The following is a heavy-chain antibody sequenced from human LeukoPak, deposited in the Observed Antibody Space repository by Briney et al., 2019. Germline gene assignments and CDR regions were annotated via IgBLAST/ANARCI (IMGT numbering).Heavy chain of an antibody. CDR1: GYTFSGYF. CDR3: ARGTEYGSFAY. V-gene: IGHV1-2*02. J-gene: IGHJ4*02. D-gene: IGHD1-14*01. CDR2: LNPNSGGT. Sequence: ASVKVSCKASGYTFSGYFMHWVRQAPGQGLEWMGWLNPNSGGTNYAQRFQGRVTMTRDTFISTAYMELSRLTSDDTAVYFCARGTEYGSFAYWGQGTLVTVSS.